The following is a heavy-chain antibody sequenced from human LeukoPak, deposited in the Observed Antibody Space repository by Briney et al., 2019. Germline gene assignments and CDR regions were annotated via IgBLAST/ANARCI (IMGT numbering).Heavy chain of an antibody. Sequence: PSETLSLTXAVYGGSFSGYYWSWIRQPPGKGLEWIGEINHSGSTNYNPSLKSRVTISVDTSKNQFSLKLSSVTAADTAVYYCARFPYYYDSSGYLPWGQGTLVTVSS. CDR3: ARFPYYYDSSGYLP. V-gene: IGHV4-34*01. CDR1: GGSFSGYY. J-gene: IGHJ5*02. D-gene: IGHD3-22*01. CDR2: INHSGST.